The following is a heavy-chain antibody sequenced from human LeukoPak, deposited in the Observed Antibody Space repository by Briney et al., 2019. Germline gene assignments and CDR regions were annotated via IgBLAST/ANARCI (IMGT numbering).Heavy chain of an antibody. J-gene: IGHJ6*03. Sequence: GGSLRLSCAASGFTFSSYAMSWVRQAPGKGLEWVSHISGSGGSTYYADSVKGRFTISRDNAKNSLYLQMNSLRAEDTAVYYCASYIVVTMDVWGKGTTVTISS. V-gene: IGHV3-23*01. CDR1: GFTFSSYA. D-gene: IGHD2-15*01. CDR2: ISGSGGST. CDR3: ASYIVVTMDV.